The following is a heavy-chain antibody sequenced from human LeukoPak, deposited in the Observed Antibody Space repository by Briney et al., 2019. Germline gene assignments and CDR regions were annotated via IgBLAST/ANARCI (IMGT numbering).Heavy chain of an antibody. CDR3: ARGQGGNPRGYYFDY. D-gene: IGHD4-23*01. J-gene: IGHJ4*02. Sequence: WGSLRLSCAASGVTISSYFMSWVRQGPGKGLEWVSAISGSGGSTYYADAVKGRFTISRDNSKNTLYLQMNSLGAEDTAVYYWARGQGGNPRGYYFDYWGQGPLVTVS. CDR2: ISGSGGST. CDR1: GVTISSYF. V-gene: IGHV3-23*01.